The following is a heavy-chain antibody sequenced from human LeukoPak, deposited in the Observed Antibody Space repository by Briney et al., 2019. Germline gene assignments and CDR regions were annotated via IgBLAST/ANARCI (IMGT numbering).Heavy chain of an antibody. Sequence: PSETLSLTCTVSGGSISSGDYYWSWIRQPPGKGLEWIGYIYYSGSTYYNPSLKSRVTISVDTSKNQFSLKLSSVTAADTAVYYCAREGGSYDDFDIWGQGTMVTVSS. CDR3: AREGGSYDDFDI. CDR1: GGSISSGDYY. D-gene: IGHD1-26*01. CDR2: IYYSGST. V-gene: IGHV4-30-4*08. J-gene: IGHJ3*02.